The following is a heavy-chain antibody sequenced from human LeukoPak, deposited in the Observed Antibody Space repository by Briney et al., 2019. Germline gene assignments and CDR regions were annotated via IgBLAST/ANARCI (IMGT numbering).Heavy chain of an antibody. D-gene: IGHD3-22*01. CDR1: GFTFATFG. J-gene: IGHJ4*02. CDR3: ARMSSGYYDDY. V-gene: IGHV3-48*01. Sequence: GGSLRLSCVASGFTFATFGMNWVRQAPGKGLEWVSYISRSATTIYYADSVKVRFTISRDDAKSSLYLQMNSLRAEDTALYYCARMSSGYYDDYWGQGTLVTVSS. CDR2: ISRSATTI.